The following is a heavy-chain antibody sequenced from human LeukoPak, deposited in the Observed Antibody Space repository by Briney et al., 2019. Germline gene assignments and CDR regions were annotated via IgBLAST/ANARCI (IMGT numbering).Heavy chain of an antibody. CDR2: IGGGVGTT. D-gene: IGHD1/OR15-1a*01. J-gene: IGHJ4*02. V-gene: IGHV3-23*01. Sequence: PGGSLRLSCAGSGFTFYTYAMNWVRQAPGKGLEWVSGIGGGVGTTYYADSVKGRFTISRDNSKNTLYLQMNSLRAEDTAVYYCTRQFNSDSWNSGYWGQGTLVTVSS. CDR1: GFTFYTYA. CDR3: TRQFNSDSWNSGY.